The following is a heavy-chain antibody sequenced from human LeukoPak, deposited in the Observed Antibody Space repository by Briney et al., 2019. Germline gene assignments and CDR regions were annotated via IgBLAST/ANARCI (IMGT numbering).Heavy chain of an antibody. D-gene: IGHD3-22*01. V-gene: IGHV4-59*01. Sequence: SETLSLTCTVSGGSISSYYWSWIRQPPGKGLEWIGYIYYSGSTNYNPSLKSRVTISVDTSKNQFSLKLSSVTAADTAVYYCARVRYYYDSSGYPKGTAFDIWGQGTMVTVSS. CDR2: IYYSGST. J-gene: IGHJ3*02. CDR1: GGSISSYY. CDR3: ARVRYYYDSSGYPKGTAFDI.